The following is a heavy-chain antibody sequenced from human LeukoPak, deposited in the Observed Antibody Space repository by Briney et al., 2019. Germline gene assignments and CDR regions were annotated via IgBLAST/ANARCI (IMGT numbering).Heavy chain of an antibody. CDR3: ARDRKALAQGGSSGYYYVGDSFGY. CDR1: GGTFSSYA. CDR2: IIPIFGTA. Sequence: GSSVKVSCKASGGTFSSYAISWVRQAPGQGLEWMGRIIPIFGTANYAQKFQGRVTITTDESTSTAYMELSSLRSEDTAVYYCARDRKALAQGGSSGYYYVGDSFGYWGQGTLVTVSS. J-gene: IGHJ4*02. D-gene: IGHD3-22*01. V-gene: IGHV1-69*05.